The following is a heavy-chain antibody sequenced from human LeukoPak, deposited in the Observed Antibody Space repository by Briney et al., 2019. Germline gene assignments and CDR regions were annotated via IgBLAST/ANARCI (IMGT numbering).Heavy chain of an antibody. CDR1: GFTFSSYG. V-gene: IGHV3-30*18. CDR2: VSYDGSNK. D-gene: IGHD3-3*01. CDR3: AKDLTITTNSYYYYYGMDV. J-gene: IGHJ6*02. Sequence: PGGSLRLSCAASGFTFSSYGMHWVRQAPGKGLEWVAVVSYDGSNKYYADSVKGRFTISRDNSKNTLYLQMNSLRAEDTAVYYCAKDLTITTNSYYYYYGMDVWGQGTTVTVSS.